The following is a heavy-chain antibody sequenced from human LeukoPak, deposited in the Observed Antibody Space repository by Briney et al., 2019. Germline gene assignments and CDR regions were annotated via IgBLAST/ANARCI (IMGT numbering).Heavy chain of an antibody. Sequence: SVKVSCKASGGTFSSYAISWVRQAPGQGLEWMGRIIPILGIANYAQKFQGRVTITADKSTNTAHMELSRLESADTAVYYCARERSDGSGSYMAFDIWGQGTMVTVSS. V-gene: IGHV1-69*04. CDR1: GGTFSSYA. CDR3: ARERSDGSGSYMAFDI. D-gene: IGHD3-10*01. J-gene: IGHJ3*02. CDR2: IIPILGIA.